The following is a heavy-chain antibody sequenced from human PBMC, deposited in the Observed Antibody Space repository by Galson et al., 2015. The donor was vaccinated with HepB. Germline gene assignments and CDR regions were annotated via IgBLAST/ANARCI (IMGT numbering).Heavy chain of an antibody. CDR3: AKHDYGDYEFCYP. V-gene: IGHV3-66*02. D-gene: IGHD4-17*01. CDR2: IYSGGNI. Sequence: SLRLSCAASGFTVSNNYMSWVRQAPGKGLEWVSVIYSGGNIDYADSVKGRFTISRDNSKNTLYLQMNSLRTEDTAVYYCAKHDYGDYEFCYPWGQGTLVIVSS. J-gene: IGHJ1*01. CDR1: GFTVSNNY.